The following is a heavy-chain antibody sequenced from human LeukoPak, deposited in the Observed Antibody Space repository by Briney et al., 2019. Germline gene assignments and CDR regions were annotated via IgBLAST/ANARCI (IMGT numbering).Heavy chain of an antibody. J-gene: IGHJ4*02. V-gene: IGHV3-48*03. CDR1: GFTFSSYE. CDR3: AKGYCSSTTCSVDY. Sequence: GGSLRLSCAASGFTFSSYEMNWVRQAPGKGLEWVSYISSSGSTIYQADSVKGRFTISRDNAKNSLYLQMNSLRAEDTAVYYCAKGYCSSTTCSVDYWGQGTLVTVSS. CDR2: ISSSGSTI. D-gene: IGHD2-2*01.